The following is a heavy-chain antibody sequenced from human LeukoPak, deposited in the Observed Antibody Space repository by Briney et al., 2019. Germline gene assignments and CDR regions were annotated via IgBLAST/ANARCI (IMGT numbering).Heavy chain of an antibody. D-gene: IGHD3-22*01. CDR2: INHRGST. Sequence: SETLSLTCSVSGYSISTDYYWGWIRQAPGKGLEWIGIINHRGSTNYNPSLKSRVTISPDTSKNQFSLKLSSVTAADTAVYYCARVGDTSGYFQPFDYWGQGTLVTVSS. J-gene: IGHJ4*01. V-gene: IGHV4-38-2*02. CDR3: ARVGDTSGYFQPFDY. CDR1: GYSISTDYY.